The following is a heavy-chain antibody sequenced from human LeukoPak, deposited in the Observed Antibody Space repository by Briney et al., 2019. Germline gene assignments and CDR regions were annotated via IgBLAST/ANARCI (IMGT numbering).Heavy chain of an antibody. D-gene: IGHD6-13*01. V-gene: IGHV4-39*07. Sequence: SETLSLTCTVSGGSISSSSYYWGWVRQPPGKGLEWIGSIYHSGSTYYNPSLKSRVTISVDTSKNQFSLKLISVTAADTAVYYCARGLYIAAGGRGWFDPWGQGTLVTVSS. CDR1: GGSISSSSYY. J-gene: IGHJ5*02. CDR2: IYHSGST. CDR3: ARGLYIAAGGRGWFDP.